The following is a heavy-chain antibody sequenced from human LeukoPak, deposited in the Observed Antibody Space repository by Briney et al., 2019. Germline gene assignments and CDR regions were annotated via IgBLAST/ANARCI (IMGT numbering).Heavy chain of an antibody. V-gene: IGHV3-23*01. CDR3: AKESTMVRGVRGGFDP. J-gene: IGHJ5*02. Sequence: GGSVRLSCAASGFTFSSYAMSWVRQAPGKGLEWVSAISGSGGSTYYADSVKGRFTISRDNSKNTLYLQMNSLRAEDTAVYYCAKESTMVRGVRGGFDPWGQGTLVTVSS. CDR2: ISGSGGST. CDR1: GFTFSSYA. D-gene: IGHD3-10*01.